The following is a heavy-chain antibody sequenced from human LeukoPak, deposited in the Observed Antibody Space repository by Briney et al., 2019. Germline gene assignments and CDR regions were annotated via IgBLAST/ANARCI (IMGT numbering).Heavy chain of an antibody. CDR3: TRLYGSGSYDYDY. Sequence: GGSLRLSCAASGFTLSGSAMHWVRQASGKGLEWVGRIRSKANSYATAYAASVKGRFTISRDDSKNTAYLQMNSLKTEDTAVYYCTRLYGSGSYDYDYCGQGTLVTVSS. CDR2: IRSKANSYAT. D-gene: IGHD3-10*01. J-gene: IGHJ4*02. CDR1: GFTLSGSA. V-gene: IGHV3-73*01.